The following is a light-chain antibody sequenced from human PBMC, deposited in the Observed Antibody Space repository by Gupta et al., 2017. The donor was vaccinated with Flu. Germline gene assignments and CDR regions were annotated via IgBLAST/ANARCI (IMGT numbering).Light chain of an antibody. Sequence: NNIANKSVHRYQQKPGQAPVLVVYGDSDPPSGIPERFACSNSVNTATLTLSRVEAGDEADYYCQVWDSSSHHVVFGGGTKLTVL. CDR1: NIANKS. CDR3: QVWDSSSHHVV. J-gene: IGLJ2*01. CDR2: GDS. V-gene: IGLV3-21*02.